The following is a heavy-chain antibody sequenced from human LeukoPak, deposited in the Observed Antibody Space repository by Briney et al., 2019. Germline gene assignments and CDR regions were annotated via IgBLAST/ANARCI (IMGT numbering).Heavy chain of an antibody. V-gene: IGHV3-23*01. CDR2: IIGSGGNT. J-gene: IGHJ4*02. Sequence: PGGSLRLSCAASGFTFYTYAMTWVRQAPGKGLEWVSTIIGSGGNTFYADSVKGRFTIFRDNSKNTLSLQLTSLRAEDTGIYFCARDGGHPLTSYYRAYWGQGTLVTVSS. CDR1: GFTFYTYA. D-gene: IGHD4-11*01. CDR3: ARDGGHPLTSYYRAY.